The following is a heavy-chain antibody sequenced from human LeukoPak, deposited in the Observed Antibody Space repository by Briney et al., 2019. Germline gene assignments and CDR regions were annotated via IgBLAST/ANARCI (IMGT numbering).Heavy chain of an antibody. CDR1: GGSISSSSYY. CDR2: IYYSGST. Sequence: SETLSLTCTVSGGSISSSSYYWGWIRQPPGKGLEWIGSIYYSGSTYYNPSLKSRVTISVDTSKNQFSLKLSSVTAADTAVYYCARGSNYYDSSGGYYYYGMDVWGQGTTVTVSS. J-gene: IGHJ6*02. D-gene: IGHD3-22*01. CDR3: ARGSNYYDSSGGYYYYGMDV. V-gene: IGHV4-39*07.